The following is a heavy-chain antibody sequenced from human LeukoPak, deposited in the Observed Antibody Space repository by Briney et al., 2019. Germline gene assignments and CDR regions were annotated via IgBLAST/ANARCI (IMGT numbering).Heavy chain of an antibody. CDR1: GFTFSNFA. V-gene: IGHV3-23*01. J-gene: IGHJ4*02. CDR3: ARDIDSSGWYDY. CDR2: ISGSGDRT. D-gene: IGHD6-19*01. Sequence: PGGSLGLSCAVAGFTFSNFAMSWVRQAPGKGLEYVSVISGSGDRTYYADSVKGRFTISRDNSKNTLYLQMNSLRAEDTAVYYCARDIDSSGWYDYWGQGTLVTVSS.